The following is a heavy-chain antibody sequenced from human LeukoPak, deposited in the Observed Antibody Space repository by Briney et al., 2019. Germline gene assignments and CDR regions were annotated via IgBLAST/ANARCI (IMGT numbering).Heavy chain of an antibody. CDR3: ARDAPGIAAAGVY. CDR1: GGSFSGYY. D-gene: IGHD6-13*01. CDR2: INHGGDT. J-gene: IGHJ4*02. Sequence: SETLSLTCAVYGGSFSGYYWNWIRQPPGKGLEWIGEINHGGDTNYNPSLKSRVTISIDTSKTHFSLELSSVTAADTAVYYCARDAPGIAAAGVYWGQGTLVTVSS. V-gene: IGHV4-34*01.